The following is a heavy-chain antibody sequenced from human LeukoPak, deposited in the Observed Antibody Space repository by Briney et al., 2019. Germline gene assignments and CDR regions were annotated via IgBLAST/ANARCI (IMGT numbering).Heavy chain of an antibody. J-gene: IGHJ4*02. Sequence: PGGSLRLSCAASGFTFSSYGMHWVRQAPGKGLEWVAVITYDGSNKYYADSVKGRFTISRDNSKNTLYLQMNSLRAEDTAVYYCAKELGYCSSTSCSSSPGDYWGQGTLVTVSS. CDR3: AKELGYCSSTSCSSSPGDY. CDR2: ITYDGSNK. CDR1: GFTFSSYG. D-gene: IGHD2-2*01. V-gene: IGHV3-30*18.